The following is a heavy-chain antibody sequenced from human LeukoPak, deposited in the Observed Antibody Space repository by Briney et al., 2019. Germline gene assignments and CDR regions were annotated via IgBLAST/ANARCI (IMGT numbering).Heavy chain of an antibody. D-gene: IGHD4-17*01. CDR3: AKDIDYGDYVVS. CDR1: GFTFSSYA. J-gene: IGHJ4*02. CDR2: ISGSGDST. Sequence: GGSLRLSCAASGFTFSSYAMSWVRQAPGKGLEWVSAISGSGDSTYYADSVKGRFTISGDNSKKTLYLQLNSLRAEDTAVYYCAKDIDYGDYVVSWGQGTLVTVSS. V-gene: IGHV3-23*01.